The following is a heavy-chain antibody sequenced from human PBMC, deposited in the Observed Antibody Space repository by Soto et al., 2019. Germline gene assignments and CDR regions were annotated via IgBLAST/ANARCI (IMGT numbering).Heavy chain of an antibody. V-gene: IGHV3-23*01. CDR3: AKSRWELLT. J-gene: IGHJ5*02. CDR2: SSGSGGSK. D-gene: IGHD2-15*01. CDR1: GFTFSSYA. Sequence: EEQLLESGGGLVQPGGSLRLTCAASGFTFSSYAMSWVRQAPGKGLEWVASMTASSGSGGSKFYADSVKGRFTISRYNSAHTIYLQMNRLRAEDKALYYCAKSRWELLTWGQGTLVTVSS.